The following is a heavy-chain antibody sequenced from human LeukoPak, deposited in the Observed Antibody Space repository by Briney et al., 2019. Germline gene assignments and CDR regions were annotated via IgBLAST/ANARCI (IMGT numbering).Heavy chain of an antibody. J-gene: IGHJ4*02. V-gene: IGHV4-30-4*01. D-gene: IGHD3-10*01. CDR2: TYFTGST. CDR3: ARVQKSNIVYYYLADS. Sequence: KPSETLSLTCTVSGDSVISGDYRWTWIRQPPGKGLEWIGYTYFTGSTYFNPSLKRRVAISIDTSKNQFSLQLPSVTVADTAVYYCARVQKSNIVYYYLADSWGPGTLVPVSS. CDR1: GDSVISGDYR.